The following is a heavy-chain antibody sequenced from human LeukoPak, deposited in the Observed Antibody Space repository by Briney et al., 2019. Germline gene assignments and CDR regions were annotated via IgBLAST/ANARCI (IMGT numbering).Heavy chain of an antibody. V-gene: IGHV5-51*01. CDR2: IYPGDADT. D-gene: IGHD6-6*01. CDR3: ARREGGSSPWTAMDV. CDR1: GYSFTSYW. J-gene: IGHJ6*02. Sequence: GESLKISCKCSGYSFTSYWSGWVRQLPGKGLEWMGVIYPGDADTRYSPSFQGQVTISADKSISTAYLQWSSLKASDTAMYYCARREGGSSPWTAMDVWGQGTPVTVSS.